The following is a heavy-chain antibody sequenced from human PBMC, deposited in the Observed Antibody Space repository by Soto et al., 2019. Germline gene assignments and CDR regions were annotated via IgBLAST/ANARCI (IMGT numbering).Heavy chain of an antibody. CDR2: IYYSGST. CDR1: GGPISSYY. J-gene: IGHJ6*01. V-gene: IGHV4-59*01. D-gene: IGHD3-3*01. Sequence: TSETLSLPCTVSGGPISSYYWSWIRQPPGKGLEWIGYIYYSGSTNYNPSLKSRVTISVDTSKNQFSLKLSSVTAADTAVYYCARGDYDFWSGYYTIGWADYYYYGMEVWGQGTTVTLSS. CDR3: ARGDYDFWSGYYTIGWADYYYYGMEV.